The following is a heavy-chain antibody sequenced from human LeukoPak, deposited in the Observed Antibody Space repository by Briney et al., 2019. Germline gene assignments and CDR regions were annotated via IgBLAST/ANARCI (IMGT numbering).Heavy chain of an antibody. Sequence: SETLSLTCTISGVSISSSTYCWGWIRQPPGKGLEWIGNIDDSGSIYYNPSLKSRLTISADTSKNQFSLKLSSVTAADTAVYYCARFAVYVDTTMVTAYYFDSWGQGTLVTVSS. CDR2: IDDSGSI. V-gene: IGHV4-39*07. D-gene: IGHD5-18*01. CDR3: ARFAVYVDTTMVTAYYFDS. J-gene: IGHJ4*02. CDR1: GVSISSSTYC.